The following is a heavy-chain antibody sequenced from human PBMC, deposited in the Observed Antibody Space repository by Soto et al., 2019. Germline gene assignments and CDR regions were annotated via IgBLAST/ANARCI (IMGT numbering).Heavy chain of an antibody. CDR2: IYTSGST. J-gene: IGHJ6*02. Sequence: QVQLQESGPGLVKPSETLSLTCTVSGGSISSYYWSWIRQPAGKGLEWIGRIYTSGSTNYNPSLKSRVTMSVDTSKNQFSLKLISVTAADTAVYYCARDTAMVIGGDYYYGMDVWGQGTTVTVSS. CDR1: GGSISSYY. CDR3: ARDTAMVIGGDYYYGMDV. D-gene: IGHD5-18*01. V-gene: IGHV4-4*07.